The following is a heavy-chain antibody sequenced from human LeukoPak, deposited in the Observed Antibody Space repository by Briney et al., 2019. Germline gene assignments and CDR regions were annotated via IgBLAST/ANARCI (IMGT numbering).Heavy chain of an antibody. D-gene: IGHD4-17*01. V-gene: IGHV3-66*01. CDR3: ARVSHRYGDYYGMGV. CDR2: IYSGGIT. J-gene: IGHJ6*02. Sequence: PGGSLRLSCAGSGFTFSSNYMSWVRQAPGKGLEWVSVIYSGGITYYADSVKGRFTISRDTSKNTLYLQMNSLRAEDTAVYYCARVSHRYGDYYGMGVWGQGTTVPVSS. CDR1: GFTFSSNY.